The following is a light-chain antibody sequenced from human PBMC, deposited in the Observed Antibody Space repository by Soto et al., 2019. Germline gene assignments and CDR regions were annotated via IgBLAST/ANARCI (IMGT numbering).Light chain of an antibody. CDR1: QGISSY. V-gene: IGKV1-9*01. CDR3: QQLNSYPIT. J-gene: IGKJ5*01. Sequence: DIQLTQSPSFLSASVGDRVTITCRASQGISSYLAWYQQKPGQAPKLLIYVASTLQSGVPPRFSGRGSGTEFTLIISSLQPDDFATYYCQQLNSYPITFGQGTRLEIK. CDR2: VAS.